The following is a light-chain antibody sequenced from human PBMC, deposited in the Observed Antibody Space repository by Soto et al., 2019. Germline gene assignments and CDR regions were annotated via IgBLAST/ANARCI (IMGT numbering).Light chain of an antibody. Sequence: AIRMTQSPSSFSASTGDRVTITCRASQGISSYLAWYQQKPGKAPKLLIYAASTLQSVVPSRCSGSGSGTDFTLTISCLQAEDFATYYCQQYYSYPWTFGQGTKVEIK. J-gene: IGKJ1*01. CDR2: AAS. CDR1: QGISSY. CDR3: QQYYSYPWT. V-gene: IGKV1-8*01.